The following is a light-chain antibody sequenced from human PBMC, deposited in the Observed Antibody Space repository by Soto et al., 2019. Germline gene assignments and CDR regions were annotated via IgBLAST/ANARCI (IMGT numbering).Light chain of an antibody. CDR2: GAS. J-gene: IGKJ1*01. CDR3: QQYINSPWR. Sequence: EVDLTQSPGTLSLTPGERATLSCGASQSVGSSYLAWYQQKPGQAPRLLIYGASTRATGIPDRFSGSGSGTEYTLTISRLEPEDFAVYYCQQYINSPWRFGQGTKVEI. CDR1: QSVGSSY. V-gene: IGKV3-20*01.